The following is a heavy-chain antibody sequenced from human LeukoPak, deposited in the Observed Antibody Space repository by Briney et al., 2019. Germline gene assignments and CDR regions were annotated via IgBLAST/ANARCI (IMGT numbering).Heavy chain of an antibody. Sequence: GGSLRLSCAASGLTVSSNYMSWVRQAPGKGLEWVSVIYSGGSTYYADSVKGRFTISRDNSKNSLYLQMNSLRAEDTALYYCARELRYDNSDSGAFWGQGTVVTVSS. J-gene: IGHJ3*01. CDR2: IYSGGST. CDR3: ARELRYDNSDSGAF. V-gene: IGHV3-53*01. D-gene: IGHD3-22*01. CDR1: GLTVSSNY.